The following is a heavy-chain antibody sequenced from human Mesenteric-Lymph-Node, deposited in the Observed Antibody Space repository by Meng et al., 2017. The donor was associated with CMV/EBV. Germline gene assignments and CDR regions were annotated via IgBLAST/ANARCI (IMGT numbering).Heavy chain of an antibody. CDR2: IYYSGTT. Sequence: SETLSLTCTVSGGPINNYYWSWIRQSPGKGLEWIGYIYYSGTTKYNPSLKSRVTISVDTSKNQFSLKLSSATAADTAVYYCARDLTTGWFDPWGQGTLVTVSS. V-gene: IGHV4-59*01. D-gene: IGHD4-11*01. J-gene: IGHJ5*02. CDR3: ARDLTTGWFDP. CDR1: GGPINNYY.